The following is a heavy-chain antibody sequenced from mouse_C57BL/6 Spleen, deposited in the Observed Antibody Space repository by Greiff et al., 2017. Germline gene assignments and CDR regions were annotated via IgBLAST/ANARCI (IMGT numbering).Heavy chain of an antibody. Sequence: QVQLQQSGAELVKPGASVKLSCKASGYTFTSYWMHWVKQRPGRSLEWIGKIDPNNGGTKYNEKFKSKATLTVDKPSSTAYMQLSSLTSEDSAVXYCARNSNYEEFDYWGQGTLVTVSA. CDR2: IDPNNGGT. CDR3: ARNSNYEEFDY. V-gene: IGHV1-72*01. J-gene: IGHJ3*01. D-gene: IGHD2-5*01. CDR1: GYTFTSYW.